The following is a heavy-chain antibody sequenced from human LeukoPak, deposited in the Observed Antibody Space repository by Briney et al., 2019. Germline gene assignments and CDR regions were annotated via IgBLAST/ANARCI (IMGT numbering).Heavy chain of an antibody. CDR1: GYTFTSYD. J-gene: IGHJ4*02. Sequence: ASVTVSCKASGYTFTSYDINWVRQAPGQGLEWMGWMNPNSGNTGYAQKFQGRVTMTRNTSISTAYMELSSLRSEDTAVYYCARGRDRDSSSWADYWGQGTLVTVSS. V-gene: IGHV1-8*01. D-gene: IGHD6-13*01. CDR3: ARGRDRDSSSWADY. CDR2: MNPNSGNT.